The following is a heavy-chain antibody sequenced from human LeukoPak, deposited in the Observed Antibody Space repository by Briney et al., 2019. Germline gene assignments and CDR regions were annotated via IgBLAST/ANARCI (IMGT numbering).Heavy chain of an antibody. CDR3: ARATPPVVTAPRWFDP. CDR2: INPNSGGT. J-gene: IGHJ5*02. D-gene: IGHD2-21*02. V-gene: IGHV1-2*02. Sequence: ASVKVSCKASGYTFTGYYIHWVRQAPGQGLEWMGWINPNSGGTNYAQKFQGRVTITADESTSTAYMELSSLRSEDTAAYYCARATPPVVTAPRWFDPWGQGTLVTVSS. CDR1: GYTFTGYY.